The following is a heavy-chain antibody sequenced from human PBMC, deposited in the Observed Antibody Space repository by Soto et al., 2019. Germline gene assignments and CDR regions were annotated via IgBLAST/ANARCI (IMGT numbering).Heavy chain of an antibody. Sequence: QVQLQESGPGLVNPSQTLSLTCTVTGGSMTSGDQYWTWIRHRPGEGLEWFGYINHRGSVYYDPSLKRRVSMSVDTSKNQFSLYLSSVTAGDTAVYYCARELPQRQGRNMDVWGQGTTVTVSS. CDR3: ARELPQRQGRNMDV. CDR1: GGSMTSGDQY. J-gene: IGHJ6*02. CDR2: INHRGSV. V-gene: IGHV4-31*03. D-gene: IGHD1-1*01.